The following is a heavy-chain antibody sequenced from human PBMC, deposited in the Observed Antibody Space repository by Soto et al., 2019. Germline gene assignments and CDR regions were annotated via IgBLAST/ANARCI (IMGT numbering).Heavy chain of an antibody. V-gene: IGHV4-30-4*08. J-gene: IGHJ3*02. D-gene: IGHD3-10*01. CDR2: IYNRGSS. CDR1: GGSISSGGYY. Sequence: PSETLSLTCAVSGGSISSGGYYWSWIRQPPGKGLEWIGNIYNRGSSYYNPSLRSRVTISVDTSKNQFSLNLGSVTAADTAVYFCARHYYGSGSYSARPNDAFDIWGQGTMGTVS. CDR3: ARHYYGSGSYSARPNDAFDI.